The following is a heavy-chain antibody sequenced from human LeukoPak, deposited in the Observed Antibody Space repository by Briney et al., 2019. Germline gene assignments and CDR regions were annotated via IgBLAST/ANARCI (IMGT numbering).Heavy chain of an antibody. V-gene: IGHV1-8*01. CDR1: GYTFTSYD. D-gene: IGHD6-13*01. Sequence: GASVKVSCKASGYTFTSYDINWVRQATGQGLEWMGWMNPNSGNTGYAQKFQGRVTMTRNTSISTAYMELSSLRSEDTAVYYCASPASSWYVRYYYYGMDVWGQGTTVTVSS. CDR3: ASPASSWYVRYYYYGMDV. J-gene: IGHJ6*02. CDR2: MNPNSGNT.